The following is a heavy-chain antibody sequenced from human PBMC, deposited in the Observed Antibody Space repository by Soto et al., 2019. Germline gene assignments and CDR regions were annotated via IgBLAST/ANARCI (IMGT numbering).Heavy chain of an antibody. CDR2: IIPIFATA. Sequence: QVQLVQSGAEVKKPGSSVKVSCKASGGTFSSYAINWVRQAPGQGLEWMGGIIPIFATADYAQKFQGRVTITADESTSAAHMEQSSLRSEDTAVYCCAQCLWGVKYYFGMDVWGQGTTVTV. D-gene: IGHD6-19*01. CDR3: AQCLWGVKYYFGMDV. J-gene: IGHJ6*02. CDR1: GGTFSSYA. V-gene: IGHV1-69*12.